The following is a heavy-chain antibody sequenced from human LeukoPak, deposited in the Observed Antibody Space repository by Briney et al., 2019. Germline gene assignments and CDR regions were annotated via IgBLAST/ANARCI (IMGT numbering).Heavy chain of an antibody. Sequence: GASVKVSCKASGYSFTDYYIHWVRQAPGQWLEWMGWIYPNSGVTNYAQSFQGRVTVTRDTSISTAYMDLSSLTSDDTAVYFCVRDVRAGRNDAFDIWGQGTMVTVSS. CDR2: IYPNSGVT. D-gene: IGHD1-14*01. CDR1: GYSFTDYY. CDR3: VRDVRAGRNDAFDI. J-gene: IGHJ3*02. V-gene: IGHV1-2*02.